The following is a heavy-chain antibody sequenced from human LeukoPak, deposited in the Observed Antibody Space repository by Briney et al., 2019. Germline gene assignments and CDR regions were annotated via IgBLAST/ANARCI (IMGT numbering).Heavy chain of an antibody. CDR3: ARGPAHIANKDL. Sequence: SQTLSLTCAISGDSVSNNIAAWNWIRQSPSRGLEWLGRTYYRSKWYNDFAVSVKSRITINPDTSKNQFSLQLNSVTPEDTAVYYCARGPAHIANKDLWGRGTLVTVSS. V-gene: IGHV6-1*01. D-gene: IGHD5-12*01. CDR2: TYYRSKWYN. CDR1: GDSVSNNIAA. J-gene: IGHJ2*01.